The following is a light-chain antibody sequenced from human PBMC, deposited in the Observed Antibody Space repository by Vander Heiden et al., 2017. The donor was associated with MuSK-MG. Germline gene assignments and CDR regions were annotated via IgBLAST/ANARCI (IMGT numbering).Light chain of an antibody. Sequence: QSALTQPASVSGSPGQSITISCPGTSSDVGGYNYVSWYQHHPGKAPKLIIYEVSQRPSGVSNRFSGSKSDTTASLTISGLQAEDEADYYCTSDTSTSTVVFGGGTKLTVL. V-gene: IGLV2-14*01. CDR3: TSDTSTSTVV. CDR2: EVS. J-gene: IGLJ2*01. CDR1: SSDVGGYNY.